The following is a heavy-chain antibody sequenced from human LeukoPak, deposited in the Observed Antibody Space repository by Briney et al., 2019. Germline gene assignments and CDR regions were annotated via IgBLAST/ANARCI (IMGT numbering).Heavy chain of an antibody. J-gene: IGHJ6*02. CDR2: IYNSGSA. CDR3: ARGRERYYYYGMDV. D-gene: IGHD1-26*01. V-gene: IGHV4-59*01. CDR1: GGSISSYY. Sequence: SETLSLTCTVPGGSISSYYWGWIRQPPGKGLEWVGYIYNSGSANYNPSLKSRVTVSEDTSKNQFSLKLSSVTAADTAVYYCARGRERYYYYGMDVWGQGTTVTVSS.